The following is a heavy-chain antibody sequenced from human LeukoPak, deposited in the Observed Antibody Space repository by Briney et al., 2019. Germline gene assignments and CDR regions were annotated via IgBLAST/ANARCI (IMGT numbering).Heavy chain of an antibody. D-gene: IGHD2-21*01. Sequence: GRSLRLSCAASGFTFSSYAMHWVRQAPGKGLEWVAVISYDGSNKYYADSVKGRFTISRDNSKNTLYLQVNSLRAEDTAVYYCARVAPRGVGIGFDYWGQGTLVTVSS. CDR1: GFTFSSYA. CDR3: ARVAPRGVGIGFDY. CDR2: ISYDGSNK. J-gene: IGHJ4*02. V-gene: IGHV3-30-3*01.